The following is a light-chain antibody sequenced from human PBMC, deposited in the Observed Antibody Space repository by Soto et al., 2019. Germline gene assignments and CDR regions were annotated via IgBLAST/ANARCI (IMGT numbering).Light chain of an antibody. V-gene: IGKV1-27*01. CDR2: AAS. CDR3: QIYNSAPQT. J-gene: IGKJ1*01. CDR1: QDISKY. Sequence: DIQMTQSPSSLSASVGDRVTITCRASQDISKYLVWYQQKPGKVPELLIYAASTLQSGVPSRFRGSGSGTDFTLTTNSLQPEDVATYYRQIYNSAPQTFGQGTKVEIK.